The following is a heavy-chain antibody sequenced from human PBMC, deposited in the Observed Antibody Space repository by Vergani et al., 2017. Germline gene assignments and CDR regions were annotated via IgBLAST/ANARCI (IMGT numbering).Heavy chain of an antibody. J-gene: IGHJ6*03. CDR2: MNPNSGNT. CDR3: ARGPRVGATNFYYYYYMDV. CDR1: GYTFTSYD. Sequence: QVQLVQSGAEVKKPGASVKVSCKASGYTFTSYDINWVRQATGQGLEWMGWMNPNSGNTGYAQKFKGRVTMTRNTSISTAYMELSSLRSEDTAVYYCARGPRVGATNFYYYYYMDVWGKGTTVTVSS. D-gene: IGHD1-26*01. V-gene: IGHV1-8*01.